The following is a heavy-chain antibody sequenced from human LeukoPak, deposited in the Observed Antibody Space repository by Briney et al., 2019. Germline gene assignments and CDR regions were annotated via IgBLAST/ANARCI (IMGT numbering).Heavy chain of an antibody. D-gene: IGHD3-22*01. CDR3: AKISITMIVVVTDAYYFDY. CDR1: GFTFSSYA. J-gene: IGHJ4*02. Sequence: GGSLRLSCAASGFTFSSYAMSWVRQAPGKGLEWVSATSGSGGSTYYADSVKGRFTISRDNSKNTLYLQMNSLRAEDTAVYYCAKISITMIVVVTDAYYFDYWGQGTLVTVSS. V-gene: IGHV3-23*01. CDR2: TSGSGGST.